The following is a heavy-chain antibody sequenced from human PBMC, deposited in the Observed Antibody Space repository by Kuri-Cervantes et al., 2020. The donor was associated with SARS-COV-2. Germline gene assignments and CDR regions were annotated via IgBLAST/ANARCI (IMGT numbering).Heavy chain of an antibody. CDR2: IYSGGST. CDR1: GFTVSSNY. CDR3: ARDQRRYRANDAPYDF. J-gene: IGHJ4*02. Sequence: GESLKISCAASGFTVSSNYMSWVRQAPGKGLEWDSVIYSGGSTYYADSVKGRFTISRDNSKNTLYLQMNSLRAEDTAVYYCARDQRRYRANDAPYDFWGQGTLVTVSS. D-gene: IGHD1-26*01. V-gene: IGHV3-53*01.